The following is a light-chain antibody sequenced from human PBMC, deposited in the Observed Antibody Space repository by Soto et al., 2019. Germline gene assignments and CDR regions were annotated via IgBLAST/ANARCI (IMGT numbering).Light chain of an antibody. V-gene: IGKV3-11*01. CDR2: DAS. CDR1: QRVSIY. J-gene: IGKJ4*02. Sequence: EIVLTQSPGTLSLSPGDRATLSCRASQRVSIYLAWYQQKPGQAPRPLIYDASRRVAGIPARFSGSGSGTDITPIISSVEPEDFAFYCCQQRVDWLTFGGGTKVDI. CDR3: QQRVDWLT.